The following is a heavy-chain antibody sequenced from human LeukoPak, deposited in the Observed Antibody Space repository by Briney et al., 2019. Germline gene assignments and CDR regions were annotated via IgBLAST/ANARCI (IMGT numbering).Heavy chain of an antibody. CDR3: ARDSSGWWGYFDY. V-gene: IGHV4-39*02. CDR1: GGSISSSSYY. D-gene: IGHD6-19*01. Sequence: SETLSLTCIVSGGSISSSSYYWGWIRQPPGKGLEWIGSIYYSGSTYYNLSLRSRVTMSVDTSKNQFSLKLSSVTAADTAVYYCARDSSGWWGYFDYWGQGTLVTVSS. J-gene: IGHJ4*02. CDR2: IYYSGST.